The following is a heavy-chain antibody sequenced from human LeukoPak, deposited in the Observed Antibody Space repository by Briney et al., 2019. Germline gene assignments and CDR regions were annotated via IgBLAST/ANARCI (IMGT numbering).Heavy chain of an antibody. CDR3: ARANPDWYVLGYYMDV. D-gene: IGHD3/OR15-3a*01. J-gene: IGHJ6*03. Sequence: PGGSLRLSCAASGFTFSSYAMSWVRQAPGKGLEWVSAISGSGGSTYYADSVKGRFTISRDNSKNTLYLQMNSLRAEDTAVYYCARANPDWYVLGYYMDVWGKGTTVTVSS. V-gene: IGHV3-23*01. CDR1: GFTFSSYA. CDR2: ISGSGGST.